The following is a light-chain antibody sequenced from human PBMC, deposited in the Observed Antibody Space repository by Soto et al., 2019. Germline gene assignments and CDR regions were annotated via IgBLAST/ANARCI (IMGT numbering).Light chain of an antibody. Sequence: QSALTQPASVSGSPGQSITISCTGTISDFGNYNLVSWYQQHPGKAPKLIIFGDSRRPSGVSDRFSGSKSANTASLTISGLQTEDEAEYHCCSVAGTDTVVFGGGTKLTVL. J-gene: IGLJ2*01. CDR3: CSVAGTDTVV. CDR2: GDS. CDR1: ISDFGNYNL. V-gene: IGLV2-23*01.